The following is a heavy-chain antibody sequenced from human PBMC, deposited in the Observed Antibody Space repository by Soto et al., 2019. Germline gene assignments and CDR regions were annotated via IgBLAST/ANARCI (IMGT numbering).Heavy chain of an antibody. V-gene: IGHV3-7*01. CDR1: GFTFSTYW. CDR3: ARVRYCSSTSCYDYYYYGMDV. J-gene: IGHJ6*02. CDR2: IKQDGSEK. Sequence: GGSLRLSCAASGFTFSTYWMSWVRQAPGKGLEWVANIKQDGSEKYYVDSVKGRFTISRDNAKDSLYLQMNSLRAEDTAVYYCARVRYCSSTSCYDYYYYGMDVWGQGTTVTVSS. D-gene: IGHD2-2*01.